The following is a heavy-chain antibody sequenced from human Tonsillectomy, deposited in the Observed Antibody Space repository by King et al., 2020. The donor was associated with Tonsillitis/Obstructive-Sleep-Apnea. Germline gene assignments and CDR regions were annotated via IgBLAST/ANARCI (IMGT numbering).Heavy chain of an antibody. CDR2: INSDGSTT. Sequence: EVQLVESGGGLVQPGGSLRLSCAASGFTFSSYWMHWVRQAPGKGLVWVSRINSDGSTTSYADSVKGRFTISRDNAKNTLYLQMNSLRAEDTAVYYCARVFRDIVVVPAALSPYYYYYMDVWGKGTTVTVSS. CDR3: ARVFRDIVVVPAALSPYYYYYMDV. CDR1: GFTFSSYW. V-gene: IGHV3-74*01. D-gene: IGHD2-2*01. J-gene: IGHJ6*03.